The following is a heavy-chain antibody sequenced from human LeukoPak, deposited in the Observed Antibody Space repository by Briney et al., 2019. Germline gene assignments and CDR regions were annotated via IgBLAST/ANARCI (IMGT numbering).Heavy chain of an antibody. CDR3: ARSVLWFGDLGY. CDR2: VYYTGTT. D-gene: IGHD3-10*01. J-gene: IGHJ4*02. V-gene: IGHV4-59*03. CDR1: GGSITDYY. Sequence: SETLSLTCTVSGGSITDYYWNWIRQSPEKGLEWIGYVYYTGTTYYSPSLKSRVAISLDRSKNQSSLNLNSVTAADTAVYYCARSVLWFGDLGYWGQGILVTVSS.